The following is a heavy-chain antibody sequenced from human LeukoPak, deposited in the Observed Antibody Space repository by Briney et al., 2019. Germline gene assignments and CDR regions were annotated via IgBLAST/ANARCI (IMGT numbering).Heavy chain of an antibody. V-gene: IGHV1-2*02. J-gene: IGHJ4*02. CDR1: GYTFTGYY. D-gene: IGHD3-10*01. Sequence: VASVTVSCKASGYTFTGYYMHWVRQAPGQGLEWMGWINPNSGGTNYAQKFQGRVTMTRDTSISTAYMELSRLRSDDTAVYYCARVAARGLLFFDYWGQGTLVTVSS. CDR2: INPNSGGT. CDR3: ARVAARGLLFFDY.